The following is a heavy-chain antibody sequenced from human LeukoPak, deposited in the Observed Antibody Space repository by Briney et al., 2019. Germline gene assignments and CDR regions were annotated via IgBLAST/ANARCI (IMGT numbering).Heavy chain of an antibody. CDR2: IYSSGGT. V-gene: IGHV4-4*07. D-gene: IGHD3-10*01. CDR3: AREGKWFGTYYYCLDV. J-gene: IGHJ6*04. Sequence: SETLSLTCTVSTGSINDYYWSWVRQPAGKGLEWLGRIYSSGGTTYNPSLKSRITMSVDTSKNQFSLKMTSVTAADTAVYYCAREGKWFGTYYYCLDVWGKGTTVTVSS. CDR1: TGSINDYY.